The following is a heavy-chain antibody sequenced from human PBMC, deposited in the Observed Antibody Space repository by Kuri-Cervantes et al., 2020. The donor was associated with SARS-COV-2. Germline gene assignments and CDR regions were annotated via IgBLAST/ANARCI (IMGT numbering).Heavy chain of an antibody. CDR3: TSGSYSGGRCYYSFDY. CDR1: GFTFSGSA. CDR2: IRSKPNNYAT. J-gene: IGHJ4*02. Sequence: GESLKISCAASGFTFSGSAIHWVRQASGKGLEWVGRIRSKPNNYATAYTASVKGRFTISRDDSENTAYLQMNSLKTEDTAVYFCTSGSYSGGRCYYSFDYWGQGTLVTVSS. D-gene: IGHD2-15*01. V-gene: IGHV3-73*01.